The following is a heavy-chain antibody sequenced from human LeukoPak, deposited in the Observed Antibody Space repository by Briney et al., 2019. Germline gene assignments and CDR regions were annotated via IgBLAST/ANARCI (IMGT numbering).Heavy chain of an antibody. Sequence: GGSLRLSCAASGFTFSSYAMSWVRQAPGEGLEWVSAISGSAGSTYYADSVKGRFTISRDNSKNTLYLQMNSLRAEEPAVYYCARAAGGYYDSRGVPDDYWGQGTLVTVSS. CDR3: ARAAGGYYDSRGVPDDY. J-gene: IGHJ4*02. CDR1: GFTFSSYA. D-gene: IGHD3-22*01. CDR2: ISGSAGST. V-gene: IGHV3-23*01.